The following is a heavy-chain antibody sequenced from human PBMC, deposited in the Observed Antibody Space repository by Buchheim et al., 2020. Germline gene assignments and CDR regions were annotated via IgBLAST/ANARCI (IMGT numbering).Heavy chain of an antibody. CDR1: GFTFSSYW. J-gene: IGHJ6*02. CDR3: ARDMGPYHYYGMDV. Sequence: EVQLVESGGGLVQPGGSLRLSCAASGFTFSSYWMSWVRQAPGKGLEWVANIKQDGSEKYYVDSVKGQFTISRDNAKKSLYLQMNSLRAEDTAVYYCARDMGPYHYYGMDVWGQGTT. V-gene: IGHV3-7*01. CDR2: IKQDGSEK. D-gene: IGHD3-10*01.